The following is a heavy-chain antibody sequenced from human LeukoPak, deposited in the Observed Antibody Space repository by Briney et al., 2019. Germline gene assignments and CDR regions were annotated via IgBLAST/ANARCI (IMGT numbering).Heavy chain of an antibody. CDR1: GFTFSSYA. J-gene: IGHJ4*02. D-gene: IGHD2-21*02. CDR3: ARDNRDWAFDY. Sequence: PGGSLRLSCAASGFTFSSYAMSWVRQAPGKGLEWVSVISASDGSTSYADSVKGRFTISRDNSKNTLVLQMNSLRSEDTAVYFCARDNRDWAFDYWGQGTLVTVSS. V-gene: IGHV3-23*01. CDR2: ISASDGST.